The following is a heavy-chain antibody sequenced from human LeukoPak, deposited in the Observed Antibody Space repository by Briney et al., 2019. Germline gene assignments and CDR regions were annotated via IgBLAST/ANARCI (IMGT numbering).Heavy chain of an antibody. CDR3: ARRPRGGNWFDP. V-gene: IGHV4-59*08. CDR1: GGSISSYY. D-gene: IGHD3-10*01. Sequence: PSETLSLTCTVSGGSISSYYWSWIRQPPGKGLEWIGYIYYSGSTNYNPSLKSRVTISVDTSKNQFSLKLSSVTAADTAVYYCARRPRGGNWFDPWSQGTLVTVSS. J-gene: IGHJ5*02. CDR2: IYYSGST.